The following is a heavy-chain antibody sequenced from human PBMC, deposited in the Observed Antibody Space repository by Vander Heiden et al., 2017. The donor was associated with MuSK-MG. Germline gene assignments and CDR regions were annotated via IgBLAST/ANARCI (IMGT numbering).Heavy chain of an antibody. D-gene: IGHD6-6*01. CDR2: IRKKANSYTT. CDR1: GFTFSDHY. J-gene: IGHJ4*02. CDR3: VRGAGWGSSWELDY. Sequence: GFTFSDHYMDWVRQAPGKGLEWVGRIRKKANSYTTEYAASGKGRFTISRDDSRNSLYLQLNSLKTEDTAMYYCVRGAGWGSSWELDYWGQGTLVTVSS. V-gene: IGHV3-72*01.